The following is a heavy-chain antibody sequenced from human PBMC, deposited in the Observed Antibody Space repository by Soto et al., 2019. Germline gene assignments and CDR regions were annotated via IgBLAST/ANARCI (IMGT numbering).Heavy chain of an antibody. V-gene: IGHV3-23*01. D-gene: IGHD3-16*01. CDR1: GFTFSSYA. J-gene: IGHJ6*02. CDR3: AKAKEGGGGRSHRPSYYYYYGMDV. CDR2: ISGSGGST. Sequence: EVQLLESGGGLVQPGGSLRLSCAASGFTFSSYAMSWVRQAPGKGLEWVSAISGSGGSTYYADSVKGRFTISRDNSKNTLYLQMNSLRAEDTAVYYCAKAKEGGGGRSHRPSYYYYYGMDVWGQGTTVTVSS.